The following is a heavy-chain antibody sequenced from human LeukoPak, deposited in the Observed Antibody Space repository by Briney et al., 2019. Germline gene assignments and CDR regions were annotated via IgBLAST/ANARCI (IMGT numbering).Heavy chain of an antibody. CDR3: ARHDILTGYSLDY. V-gene: IGHV4-59*08. Sequence: SETLSHTCTVSGGSISSYYWSWIRQPPGKGLEWIGYIYYSGSTNYNPSLKSRVTISVDTSKNQFSLKLSSVTAADTAVYYCARHDILTGYSLDYWGQGTLVTVSS. CDR1: GGSISSYY. D-gene: IGHD3-9*01. CDR2: IYYSGST. J-gene: IGHJ4*02.